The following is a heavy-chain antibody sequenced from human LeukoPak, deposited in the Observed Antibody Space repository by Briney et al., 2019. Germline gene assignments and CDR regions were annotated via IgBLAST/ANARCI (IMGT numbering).Heavy chain of an antibody. V-gene: IGHV4-30-4*08. D-gene: IGHD4-17*01. CDR2: TYYSGST. J-gene: IGHJ4*02. CDR3: ARGGLFGDYVNY. Sequence: SETLSLTCTVSGGSITSGDYYWSWIRQPPGKGLEWIGYTYYSGSTYYNPSLKSRVTISVDTSKNQFSLKLSSVTAADTAVYYCARGGLFGDYVNYWGQGTLVTVSS. CDR1: GGSITSGDYY.